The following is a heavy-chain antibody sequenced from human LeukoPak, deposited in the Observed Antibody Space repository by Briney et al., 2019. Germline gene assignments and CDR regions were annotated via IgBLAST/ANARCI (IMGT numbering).Heavy chain of an antibody. D-gene: IGHD3-16*02. V-gene: IGHV3-7*05. CDR2: IRQDGSEK. Sequence: GGSLRLSCAASGFTFSNYWMSWVRQAPGRGLEWVANIRQDGSEKYYVDSVKGRFTISRDNAKNSLYLQMNSLRAEDSAVYYCARDYVWGSDRYTDYWGQGTLVTVSS. CDR1: GFTFSNYW. CDR3: ARDYVWGSDRYTDY. J-gene: IGHJ4*02.